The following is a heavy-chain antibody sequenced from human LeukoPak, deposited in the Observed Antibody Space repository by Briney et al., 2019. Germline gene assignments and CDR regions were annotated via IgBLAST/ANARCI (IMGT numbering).Heavy chain of an antibody. CDR1: GYSISSGYY. CDR3: ARGVFLGYCSSTSCLKDWFDP. Sequence: SETLSLTRTVSGYSISSGYYWGWIRQPPGKGLEWIGSIYHSGSTYYNPSLKSRVTISVDTSKNQFSLKLSSVTAADTAVYYCARGVFLGYCSSTSCLKDWFDPWGQGTLVTVSS. CDR2: IYHSGST. J-gene: IGHJ5*02. D-gene: IGHD2-2*01. V-gene: IGHV4-38-2*02.